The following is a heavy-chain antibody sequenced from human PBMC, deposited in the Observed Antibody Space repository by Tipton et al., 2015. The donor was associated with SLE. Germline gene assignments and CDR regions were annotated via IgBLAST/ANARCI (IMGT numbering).Heavy chain of an antibody. CDR2: IYASGST. D-gene: IGHD2-15*01. CDR1: GGSISSGNYY. CDR3: ARARCTGGSCYRPDASDI. Sequence: GLVKPSETLSLTCTVSGGSISSGNYYWSWIRQPAGKGLEWVGRIYASGSTNYNPSLKSRVTISVDTSKNQFSLKLSSVTAADTAVYYCARARCTGGSCYRPDASDIWGKGTMVTVSS. J-gene: IGHJ3*02. V-gene: IGHV4-61*02.